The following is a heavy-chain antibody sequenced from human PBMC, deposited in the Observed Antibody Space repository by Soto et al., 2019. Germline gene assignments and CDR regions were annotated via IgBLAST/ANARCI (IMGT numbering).Heavy chain of an antibody. CDR2: FYPDDSDT. D-gene: IGHD4-4*01. CDR1: GYAFTDYW. Sequence: PGESLKISCMGSGYAFTDYWIGWVRQLPGKGLEWMGIFYPDDSDTRYSPSFQGHVTITVDKSTSTAYLQWNTLKASDTAMYYCARHNSNFRYFDYAMDVWGKLTTGTASS. CDR3: ARHNSNFRYFDYAMDV. V-gene: IGHV5-51*01. J-gene: IGHJ6*04.